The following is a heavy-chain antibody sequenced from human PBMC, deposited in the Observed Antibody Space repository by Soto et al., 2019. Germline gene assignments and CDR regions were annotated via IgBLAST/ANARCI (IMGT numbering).Heavy chain of an antibody. CDR3: ARDKITGLFDY. J-gene: IGHJ4*02. CDR2: INHSGST. Sequence: XXTLSLACAVYGGSFSGYYWXWIRQPPGTGLEWIGEINHSGSTNYNPSLKSRVTISVDTSKNQFSLKLTPVTAADTAVYYCARDKITGLFDYWGQGTLVTVS. V-gene: IGHV4-34*01. D-gene: IGHD2-8*02. CDR1: GGSFSGYY.